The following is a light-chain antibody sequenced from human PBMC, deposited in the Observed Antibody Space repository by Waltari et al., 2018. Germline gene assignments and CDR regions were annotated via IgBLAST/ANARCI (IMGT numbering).Light chain of an antibody. CDR2: GAS. Sequence: EIVLTQSPGTLSLSPGERATLSCWASQSVGRSLAWYPQKRGQAPRLLIYGASTRASGIPDRFSGSGSGTDFSLTISRLEPEDFAVYYCQHYVRLPVTFGQGTKVEIK. CDR1: QSVGRS. J-gene: IGKJ1*01. CDR3: QHYVRLPVT. V-gene: IGKV3-20*01.